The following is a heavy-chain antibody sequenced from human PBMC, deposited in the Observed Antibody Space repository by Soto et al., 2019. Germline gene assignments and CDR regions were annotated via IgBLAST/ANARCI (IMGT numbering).Heavy chain of an antibody. J-gene: IGHJ5*02. V-gene: IGHV4-34*01. D-gene: IGHD3-10*01. CDR2: INHSGST. CDR3: ARHSYYYGSTYGCWLDP. Sequence: SETLSLTCAVYGGSFNGYYWSWIRQPPGKGLEWIGEINHSGSTNYNPSLKSRVTISVDTSKNQFSLKLSSVTAADTAVYYCARHSYYYGSTYGCWLDPWGQGTLVTVSS. CDR1: GGSFNGYY.